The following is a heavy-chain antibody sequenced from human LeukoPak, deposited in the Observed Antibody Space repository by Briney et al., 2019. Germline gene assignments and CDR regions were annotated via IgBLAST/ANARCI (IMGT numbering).Heavy chain of an antibody. J-gene: IGHJ4*02. V-gene: IGHV3-11*01. Sequence: GGSLRLSCAASGFTFSDYYMNWIRQAPGKGLEWVSYISSSGNTIYYTDSVKGRFTISRDNSKNMLYLQMNSLRADDTAVYYCAKWYCTTSTCYYDYWGQGTLVTVSS. CDR2: ISSSGNTI. D-gene: IGHD2-8*01. CDR3: AKWYCTTSTCYYDY. CDR1: GFTFSDYY.